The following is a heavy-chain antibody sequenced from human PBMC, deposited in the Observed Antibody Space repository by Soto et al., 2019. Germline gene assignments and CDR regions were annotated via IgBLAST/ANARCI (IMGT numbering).Heavy chain of an antibody. J-gene: IGHJ1*01. CDR1: GFTFSSYA. Sequence: EVQLLESGGGLVQPGGSLRLSCAASGFTFSSYAMSWVRQAPGKGLEWVSAISGSGGSAYYADSVKGRFTISRDNSRNTLYLPRNSPGAEDTAVYYCATLEWELLGIWYFHHWGQGTLVTFSS. CDR3: ATLEWELLGIWYFHH. V-gene: IGHV3-23*01. D-gene: IGHD1-26*01. CDR2: ISGSGGSA.